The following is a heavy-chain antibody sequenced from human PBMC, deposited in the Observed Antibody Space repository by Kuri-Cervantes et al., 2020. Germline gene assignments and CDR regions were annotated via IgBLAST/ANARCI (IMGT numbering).Heavy chain of an antibody. D-gene: IGHD2-21*01. V-gene: IGHV4-59*12. J-gene: IGHJ3*02. CDR2: IYYSGST. Sequence: ESLKISCTGSGGSIGSYYWSWARQPPGKGLEWFGYIYYSGSTNYNPSIKSRVTISVDTSKNQFSLKLSSVTAAETAVYYCARGGEWSAFDIWGQGKMVTVSS. CDR1: GGSIGSYY. CDR3: ARGGEWSAFDI.